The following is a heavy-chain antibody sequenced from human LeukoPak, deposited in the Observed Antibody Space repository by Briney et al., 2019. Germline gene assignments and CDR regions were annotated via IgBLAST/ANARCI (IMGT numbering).Heavy chain of an antibody. Sequence: SETLSLTCTVSGGSISSYYWSWIRQPPGKGLEWIGYIYYSGSTNYNPSLKSRVTISVDTSKNQFSLKLSSVTAADTAVYYCARLWAPYDPQDYWGQGTLVTVSS. D-gene: IGHD3-3*01. J-gene: IGHJ4*02. CDR1: GGSISSYY. CDR3: ARLWAPYDPQDY. V-gene: IGHV4-59*08. CDR2: IYYSGST.